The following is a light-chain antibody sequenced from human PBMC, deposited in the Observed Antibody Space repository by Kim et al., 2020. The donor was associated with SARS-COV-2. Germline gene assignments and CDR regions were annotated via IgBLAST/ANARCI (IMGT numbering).Light chain of an antibody. J-gene: IGKJ1*01. CDR3: QQYGSSPWT. Sequence: EIVLTQSPGTLSLSPGERATLSCRASQSVSSSYLAWYQQKPGQAPRLLIYGASSRATGIPDRFSGSGSGTDFTLTISRPEPEDFAVYYCQQYGSSPWTFGQETKVDIK. CDR2: GAS. CDR1: QSVSSSY. V-gene: IGKV3-20*01.